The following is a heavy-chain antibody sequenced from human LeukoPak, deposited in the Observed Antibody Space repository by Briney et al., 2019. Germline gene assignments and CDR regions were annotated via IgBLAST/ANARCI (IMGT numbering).Heavy chain of an antibody. J-gene: IGHJ6*02. D-gene: IGHD3-3*01. CDR1: GFTFSSYS. Sequence: GGSLRLSCAASGFTFSSYSMTWVRQAPGKGLEWVSSISSSSSYIYYADSVKGRFTISRDNAKNSLYLQMNSLRAEDTAVYYCARGKGRITIFGAVRGEYYYGMDVWGQGSTVTVSS. CDR3: ARGKGRITIFGAVRGEYYYGMDV. CDR2: ISSSSSYI. V-gene: IGHV3-21*01.